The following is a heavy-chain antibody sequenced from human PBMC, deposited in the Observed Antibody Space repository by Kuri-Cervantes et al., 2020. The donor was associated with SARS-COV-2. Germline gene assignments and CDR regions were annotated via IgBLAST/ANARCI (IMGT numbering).Heavy chain of an antibody. CDR1: GGSISSPNYD. V-gene: IGHV4-39*01. D-gene: IGHD2-2*01. CDR2: IPSAGGT. CDR3: ARQPCTSPSCYLGDDAFDI. Sequence: SETLSLTCTVSGGSISSPNYDWGWIRQRPGKGLEWIGSIPSAGGTYYSPFLKSRVTISVDTSNNQFSLKLTSVTAADTAVYYCARQPCTSPSCYLGDDAFDIWGQGTMVTVSS. J-gene: IGHJ3*02.